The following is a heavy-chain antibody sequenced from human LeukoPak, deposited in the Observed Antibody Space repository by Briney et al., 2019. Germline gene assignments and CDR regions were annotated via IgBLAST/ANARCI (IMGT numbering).Heavy chain of an antibody. J-gene: IGHJ3*02. Sequence: GASLNISCKGSGSIFTNYWIGWVRQLPGKGLEWMGIIYPGDSDTRYSPSFQGQVTISADKSIRTAYLQWSSLKDSDTAMYYCANGYDSWKFDIWGQGTMVTVSS. CDR3: ANGYDSWKFDI. CDR2: IYPGDSDT. V-gene: IGHV5-51*01. CDR1: GSIFTNYW. D-gene: IGHD3-22*01.